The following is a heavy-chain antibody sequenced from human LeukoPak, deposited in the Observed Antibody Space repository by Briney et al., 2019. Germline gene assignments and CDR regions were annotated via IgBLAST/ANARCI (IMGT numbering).Heavy chain of an antibody. V-gene: IGHV1-46*01. CDR2: INPSGGST. Sequence: ASVKVSCKASGYTFTSYYMHWVRQAPGQGLEWMGIINPSGGSTSYAQKFQGRVTMTRDTSTSTVYMELSSLRSEDTAVYHCARDSVLGDFDYWGQGTLVTVSS. D-gene: IGHD3-16*01. CDR1: GYTFTSYY. CDR3: ARDSVLGDFDY. J-gene: IGHJ4*02.